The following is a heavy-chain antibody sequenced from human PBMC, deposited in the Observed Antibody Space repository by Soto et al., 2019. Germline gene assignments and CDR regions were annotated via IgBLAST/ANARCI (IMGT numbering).Heavy chain of an antibody. CDR3: ARSGSYDFWSGYWYYFDY. CDR1: GYTFTSYG. Sequence: ASVKVSCKASGYTFTSYGISWVRQAPGQGLEWMGWISAYNGNTNYAQKLQGRVTMTTDTSTSTAYMELRSLRSDDTAVYYCARSGSYDFWSGYWYYFDYWGQGTLVTVSS. CDR2: ISAYNGNT. J-gene: IGHJ4*02. V-gene: IGHV1-18*04. D-gene: IGHD3-3*01.